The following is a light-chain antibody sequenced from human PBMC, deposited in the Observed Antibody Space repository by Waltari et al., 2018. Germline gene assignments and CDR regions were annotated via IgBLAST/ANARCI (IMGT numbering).Light chain of an antibody. V-gene: IGKV3-20*01. Sequence: EVVLTQSPGTLSLSPGERATLSCRASQSVSSGYLDWYQQKPAQAPRLLSYGASSRATGIPDRFSGSGSGIDFNLTISRLESEDFAMYYCQQYGSSITFGQGTRLEIK. J-gene: IGKJ5*01. CDR2: GAS. CDR3: QQYGSSIT. CDR1: QSVSSGY.